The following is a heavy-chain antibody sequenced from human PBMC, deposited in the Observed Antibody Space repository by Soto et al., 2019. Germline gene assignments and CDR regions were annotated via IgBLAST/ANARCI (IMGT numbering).Heavy chain of an antibody. Sequence: SVKVSCKASGGAFTTYAISWVRQVPGQGLEWMGGFIPVFGTANYAQNFQGRVALTADTTTAYMELSSLRSEDTAVYYCARGGRKQAAFDYWGQGTLVTVSS. V-gene: IGHV1-69*13. CDR3: ARGGRKQAAFDY. J-gene: IGHJ4*02. CDR2: FIPVFGTA. D-gene: IGHD3-16*01. CDR1: GGAFTTYA.